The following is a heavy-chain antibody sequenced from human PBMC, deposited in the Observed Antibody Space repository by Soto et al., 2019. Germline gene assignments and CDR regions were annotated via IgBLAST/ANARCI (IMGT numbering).Heavy chain of an antibody. CDR2: IYPDDSDA. J-gene: IGHJ4*02. V-gene: IGHV5-51*01. D-gene: IGHD2-2*01. CDR1: GYSFPDYW. CDR3: ARDGLSSSNSFDS. Sequence: VQLVQSGAEVKKPGESLKISCQGSGYSFPDYWIGWVRQVPGKGLEWMGIIYPDDSDAKYSPSFQGQVTMSADKSINTAYWQWSSLNASDTGMYVCARDGLSSSNSFDSWGQGTQVTVSS.